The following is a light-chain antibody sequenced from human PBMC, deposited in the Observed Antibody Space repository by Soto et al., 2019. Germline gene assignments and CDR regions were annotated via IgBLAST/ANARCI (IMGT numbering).Light chain of an antibody. J-gene: IGKJ1*01. CDR3: QQYDKWPPRT. CDR1: QSVSSN. Sequence: EIVMTQSPTILSVSRGGEATLSGRCSQSVSSNLAWYQQKPGQPPRLLMYGVYTRAPGTPARFSGSGSGTEFTLTISSLQSEDSAVYYCQQYDKWPPRTFGQGTKVDIK. CDR2: GVY. V-gene: IGKV3D-15*01.